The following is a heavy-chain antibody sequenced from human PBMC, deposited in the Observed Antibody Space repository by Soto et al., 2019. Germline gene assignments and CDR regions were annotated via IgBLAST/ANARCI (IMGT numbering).Heavy chain of an antibody. V-gene: IGHV4-61*01. D-gene: IGHD3-10*01. CDR1: GGSVNTDNYY. J-gene: IGHJ6*02. CDR2: LYYSGST. CDR3: GREAREFSASGGLDV. Sequence: QVQLQESGPGLVKPSETLSLTCTVSGGSVNTDNYYWTWIRQPPGKRLEWIGYLYYSGSTNYNPSPTCRVHISVDTSKSKFCLTLRSVPAAVTAVHFCGREAREFSASGGLDVGGQGTTVTVSS.